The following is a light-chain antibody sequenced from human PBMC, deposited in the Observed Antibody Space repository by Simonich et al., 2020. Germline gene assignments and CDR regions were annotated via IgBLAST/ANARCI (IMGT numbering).Light chain of an antibody. V-gene: IGKV3-20*01. CDR2: GAS. CDR1: QSVSSSY. Sequence: EIVLPQSPGTLSLSPGERATLSCRASQSVSSSYLAWYPQKPGQAPRLLIYGASSRATGIPDRFSGSGSGTDFTLTISRLEPEDFAVYYCQQYGSSPPTFGQGTKVEIK. CDR3: QQYGSSPPT. J-gene: IGKJ1*01.